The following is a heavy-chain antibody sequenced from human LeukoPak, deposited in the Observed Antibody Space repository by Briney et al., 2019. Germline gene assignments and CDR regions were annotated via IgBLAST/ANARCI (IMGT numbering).Heavy chain of an antibody. CDR3: ARPTSGWSALDY. Sequence: GGSLRLSCAASGFTVSSNYMSWVRQAPGKGLEWVSVIYGGGSRYYADSVKGRFTISRDKSKNTLYLQMNSLRTEDTAVYYCARPTSGWSALDYWGQGTLVTVSS. CDR1: GFTVSSNY. V-gene: IGHV3-66*02. J-gene: IGHJ4*02. D-gene: IGHD6-19*01. CDR2: IYGGGSR.